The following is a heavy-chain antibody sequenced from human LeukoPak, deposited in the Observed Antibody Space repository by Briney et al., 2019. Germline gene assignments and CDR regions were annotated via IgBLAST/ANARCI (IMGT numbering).Heavy chain of an antibody. CDR1: GYSFTSYW. CDR3: ARWGIAVAELYPGVGFDP. J-gene: IGHJ5*02. CDR2: IYPDDSDT. V-gene: IGHV5-51*01. Sequence: GESLKISCKSSGYSFTSYWIGWVRQMPGKGLEWMGIIYPDDSDTRYSPSFQGQVTISVDRSISTAYLQWSSLKASDTAMYYCARWGIAVAELYPGVGFDPWGQGTLVTVSS. D-gene: IGHD6-19*01.